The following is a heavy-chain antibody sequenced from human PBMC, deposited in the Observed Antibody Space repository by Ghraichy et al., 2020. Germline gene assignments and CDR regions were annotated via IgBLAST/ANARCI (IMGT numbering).Heavy chain of an antibody. CDR1: GFTFSSYA. V-gene: IGHV3-23*01. Sequence: GGSLRLSCAASGFTFSSYAMTWVRQAPGKGLEWVSTISGSGGSTYYADSVKGRFTISRDNSKNTLYLQMNSLGAGDTAVYYCAKDRKYSDYDEYYFDYWGQGTLVTVSS. J-gene: IGHJ4*02. D-gene: IGHD4-11*01. CDR2: ISGSGGST. CDR3: AKDRKYSDYDEYYFDY.